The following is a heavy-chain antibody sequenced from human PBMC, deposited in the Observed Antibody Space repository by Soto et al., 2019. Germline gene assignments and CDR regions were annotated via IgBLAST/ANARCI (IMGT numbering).Heavy chain of an antibody. V-gene: IGHV4-59*08. CDR1: GGSISSFY. J-gene: IGHJ4*02. CDR3: ARLSRVSLLGKADY. Sequence: SETLSLTCTVSGGSISSFYWSWIRQTPGKGLEWIAYIYYSGTTNYNSTLKSRVTTSVDTSKNQFSLKLSSVTAADTAVYYCARLSRVSLLGKADYRAQGTPVTVSS. CDR2: IYYSGTT. D-gene: IGHD6-13*01.